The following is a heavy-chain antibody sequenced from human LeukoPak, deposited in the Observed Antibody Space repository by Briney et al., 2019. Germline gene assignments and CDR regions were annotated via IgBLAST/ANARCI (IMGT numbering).Heavy chain of an antibody. CDR1: GGSISSSNW. J-gene: IGHJ4*02. CDR2: IYHSGST. V-gene: IGHV4-4*02. CDR3: ARGGVLKSVDY. D-gene: IGHD3-16*01. Sequence: SGTLSLTCAVSGGSISSSNWWSWVRPPPGKGLEWIGEIYHSGSTNYNPSLKRRVTISVDKSKNKFSLKLSSVTAADTAVYYCARGGVLKSVDYWGQGTLVAVSA.